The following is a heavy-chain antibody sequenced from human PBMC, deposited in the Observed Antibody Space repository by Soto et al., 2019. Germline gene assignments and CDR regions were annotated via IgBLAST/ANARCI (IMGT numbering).Heavy chain of an antibody. Sequence: TLSLTCTVSGGSINSGGYYWSWIRQHPGKGLEWIGYIYYSGSTYYNPSLKSRVTISIDTSKNQFSLKLSSVTAADTAVYYCARAQTIFGIITVFDYWGQGTLVTVSS. J-gene: IGHJ4*02. CDR2: IYYSGST. CDR3: ARAQTIFGIITVFDY. D-gene: IGHD3-3*01. V-gene: IGHV4-31*03. CDR1: GGSINSGGYY.